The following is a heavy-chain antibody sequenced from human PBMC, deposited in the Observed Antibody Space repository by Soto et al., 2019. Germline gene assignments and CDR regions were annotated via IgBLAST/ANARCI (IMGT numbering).Heavy chain of an antibody. CDR3: ATSLKLRFLEWLSLNWFDP. CDR2: FDPEDGET. J-gene: IGHJ5*02. CDR1: GYTLTELS. Sequence: VASVKVSCKVSGYTLTELSMHWVRQAPGKGLEWMGGFDPEDGETIYAQKFQGRVTMTEDTSTDTAYMELSSLRSEDTAVYYCATSLKLRFLEWLSLNWFDPWGQGTLVTVSS. D-gene: IGHD3-3*01. V-gene: IGHV1-24*01.